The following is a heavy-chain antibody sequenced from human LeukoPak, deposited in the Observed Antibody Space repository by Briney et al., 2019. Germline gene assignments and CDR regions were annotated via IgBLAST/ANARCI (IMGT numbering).Heavy chain of an antibody. CDR2: ISGSGGST. V-gene: IGHV3-23*01. Sequence: GGSLRLSCAASGFTFSSYAKSWVRQAPGKGLEWVSAISGSGGSTYYADSVKGRFTISRDNSKNTLYLQMNSLRAEDTAVYYCAKDKEMATIPYYFDYWGQGTLVTVSS. J-gene: IGHJ4*02. CDR3: AKDKEMATIPYYFDY. CDR1: GFTFSSYA. D-gene: IGHD5-24*01.